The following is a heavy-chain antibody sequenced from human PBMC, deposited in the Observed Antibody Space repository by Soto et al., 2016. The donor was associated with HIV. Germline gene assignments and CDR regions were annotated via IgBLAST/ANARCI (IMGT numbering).Heavy chain of an antibody. V-gene: IGHV3-11*05. D-gene: IGHD6-19*01. CDR3: ARDRSSGWSGFDF. Sequence: QVQLVESGGGLVKPGGSLRLFCAASGFTFIDHYMTWIRQAPGKGLEWVSYISTNSGYTNYADSVKGRFTISRDNAKNSLYLQMNSLRAEDTAVYYCARDRSSGWSGFDFWGQGTLVTVSS. CDR2: ISTNSGYT. J-gene: IGHJ4*02. CDR1: GFTFIDHY.